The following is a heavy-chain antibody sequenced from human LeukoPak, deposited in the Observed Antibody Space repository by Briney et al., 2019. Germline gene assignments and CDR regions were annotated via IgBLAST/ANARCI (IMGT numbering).Heavy chain of an antibody. CDR2: IYYSGST. V-gene: IGHV4-59*08. J-gene: IGHJ4*02. Sequence: PSETLSLTCAVYGGSFSGYYWSWIRQPPGKGLEWIGYIYYSGSTNYNPSLKSRVTISVDTSKNQFSLKLSSVTAADTAVYYCARHMSGYSYGRIDYWGQGTLVTVSS. CDR1: GGSFSGYY. D-gene: IGHD5-18*01. CDR3: ARHMSGYSYGRIDY.